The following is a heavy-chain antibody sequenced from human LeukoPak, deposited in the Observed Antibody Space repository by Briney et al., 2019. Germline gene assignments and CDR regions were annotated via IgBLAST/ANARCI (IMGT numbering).Heavy chain of an antibody. V-gene: IGHV3-9*01. J-gene: IGHJ4*02. CDR3: AKGSGKKATGTPMGY. Sequence: PGGSLRLFCAASGFIFDDYAMLWPRQSPGKAVEWVSGISWNSATIGYADSVKGRFTISRDNAKNSLYLQMNSLRAEDTALYYCAKGSGKKATGTPMGYWGQGTLVTVSS. D-gene: IGHD3-10*01. CDR1: GFIFDDYA. CDR2: ISWNSATI.